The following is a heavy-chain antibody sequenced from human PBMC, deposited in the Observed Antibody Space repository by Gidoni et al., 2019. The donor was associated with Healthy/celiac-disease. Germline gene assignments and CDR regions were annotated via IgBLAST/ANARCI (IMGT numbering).Heavy chain of an antibody. Sequence: QVQLVQSGAEVKKPGASLKVSCKASGYTFTGYYMHWVRQAPGQWLEWMGWINPNSGGTNYDKKFQGRVTMTRDTSISTAYMELSRLRSDDTAVYYCARGIVVVVAASGGWFDPWGQGTLVTVSS. D-gene: IGHD2-15*01. CDR3: ARGIVVVVAASGGWFDP. CDR2: INPNSGGT. CDR1: GYTFTGYY. V-gene: IGHV1-2*02. J-gene: IGHJ5*02.